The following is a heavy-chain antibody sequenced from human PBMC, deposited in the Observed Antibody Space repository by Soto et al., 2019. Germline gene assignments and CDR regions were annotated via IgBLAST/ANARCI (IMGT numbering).Heavy chain of an antibody. CDR3: ARDSRGYFDY. Sequence: GGSLRLSCAASGFTFSSYWMTWVRQAPGKGLEWVASIKQDGSEKYYVASVRGRFTISRDNAKNSVYLQMNSLRAEHTAVYYCARDSRGYFDYWGQGALVTLCS. CDR1: GFTFSSYW. V-gene: IGHV3-7*01. J-gene: IGHJ4*02. D-gene: IGHD3-10*01. CDR2: IKQDGSEK.